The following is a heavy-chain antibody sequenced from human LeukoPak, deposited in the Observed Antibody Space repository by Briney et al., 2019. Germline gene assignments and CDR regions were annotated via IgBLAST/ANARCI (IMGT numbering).Heavy chain of an antibody. D-gene: IGHD4-23*01. Sequence: ASVKVSCKASGYTFTSYAMNWVRQAPGQGLEWMGWINTNTGNPTYAQGFTGRFVFSLDTSVGTAYLQISSLKAEDTAVYYCARIRWVPFPIYGMDVWGQGTTVTVSS. CDR1: GYTFTSYA. J-gene: IGHJ6*02. CDR3: ARIRWVPFPIYGMDV. V-gene: IGHV7-4-1*02. CDR2: INTNTGNP.